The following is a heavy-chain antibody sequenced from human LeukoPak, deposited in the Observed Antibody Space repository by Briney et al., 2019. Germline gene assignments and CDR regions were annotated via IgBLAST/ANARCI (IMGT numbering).Heavy chain of an antibody. V-gene: IGHV4-59*01. Sequence: PSETLSLTCTVSGGSISSYYWSWIRQPPGKGLEWIGYIYYSGSTNYNPSLKSRVTISVDTSKNQFSLKLSSVTAADTAVYYCARDLYVYGNWFDPWGQGTPVTVSS. CDR1: GGSISSYY. CDR2: IYYSGST. D-gene: IGHD2-8*01. J-gene: IGHJ5*02. CDR3: ARDLYVYGNWFDP.